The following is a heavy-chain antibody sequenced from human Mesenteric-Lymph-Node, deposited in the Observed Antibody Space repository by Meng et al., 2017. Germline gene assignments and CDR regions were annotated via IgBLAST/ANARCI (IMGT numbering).Heavy chain of an antibody. V-gene: IGHV3-33*01. CDR1: GFTFSSYG. J-gene: IGHJ4*02. D-gene: IGHD6-13*01. Sequence: QVSLVVAGGGVVQTGRSLRLSCAASGFTFSSYGMHWVRQAPGKGLEWVAVIWYDGSNKYYADSVKGRFTISRDNSKNTLYLQMNSLRAEDTAVYYCARVVIAAAGTSFDYWGQGTLVTVSS. CDR2: IWYDGSNK. CDR3: ARVVIAAAGTSFDY.